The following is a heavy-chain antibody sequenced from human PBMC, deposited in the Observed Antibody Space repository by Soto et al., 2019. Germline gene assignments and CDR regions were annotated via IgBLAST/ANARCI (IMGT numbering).Heavy chain of an antibody. J-gene: IGHJ6*02. V-gene: IGHV5-51*01. CDR1: GYSFTNYW. D-gene: IGHD6-19*01. Sequence: PGESLKISCKASGYSFTNYWIGWVRQMPGKGLELMGIIYPGDSDTRYSPSFQGQVTISADKSISTTYLQWSSLKASDTAMYYCARPREAGKNYYGVDVWGQGTTVTVSS. CDR2: IYPGDSDT. CDR3: ARPREAGKNYYGVDV.